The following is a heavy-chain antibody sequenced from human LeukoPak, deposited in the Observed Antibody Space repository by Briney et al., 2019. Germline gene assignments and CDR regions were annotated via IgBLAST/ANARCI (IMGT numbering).Heavy chain of an antibody. CDR2: IYYNRIT. CDR3: ATTPLDSSGLFDY. CDR1: GGSISSGGYF. D-gene: IGHD3-22*01. J-gene: IGHJ4*02. Sequence: SDTLSLTCTVSGGSISSGGYFWSWIRQHPGKGLEWIGYIYYNRITYYNASLKSRVTISVDTSKNQSSLTLSSVTAADTAVYYCATTPLDSSGLFDYWGQGTLVTVSS. V-gene: IGHV4-31*03.